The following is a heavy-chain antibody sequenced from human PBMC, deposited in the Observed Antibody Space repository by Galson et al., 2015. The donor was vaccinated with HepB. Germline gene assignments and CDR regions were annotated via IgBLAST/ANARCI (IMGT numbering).Heavy chain of an antibody. J-gene: IGHJ5*02. V-gene: IGHV4-34*01. CDR3: ASSRSRKPFDP. CDR1: GGSFSGYY. Sequence: ETLSLTCAVYGGSFSGYYWSWIRRPPGKGLEWIGEINHSGSTNYNPSLKSRVTISVDTSKNQFSLKLSSVTAADTAVYYCASSRSRKPFDPWGQGTLVTVSS. CDR2: INHSGST. D-gene: IGHD2-15*01.